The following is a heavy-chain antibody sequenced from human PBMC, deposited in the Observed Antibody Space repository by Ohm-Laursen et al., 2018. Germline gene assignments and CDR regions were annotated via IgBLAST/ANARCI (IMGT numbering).Heavy chain of an antibody. Sequence: SLRLSCSASGFTVSNNYMSWIRQAPGKGLEWVSYISSSGSTIYYADSVKGRFTISRDNAKNSLYLQMNSLRAEDTAVYYCARGGQQQVEDYWGQGTLVTVSS. CDR3: ARGGQQQVEDY. CDR1: GFTVSNNY. J-gene: IGHJ4*02. V-gene: IGHV3-11*01. CDR2: ISSSGSTI. D-gene: IGHD6-13*01.